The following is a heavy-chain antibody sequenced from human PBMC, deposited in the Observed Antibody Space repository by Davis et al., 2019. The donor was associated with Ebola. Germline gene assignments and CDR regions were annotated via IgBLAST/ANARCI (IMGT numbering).Heavy chain of an antibody. J-gene: IGHJ5*02. V-gene: IGHV1-2*02. CDR1: GYTFTGYY. CDR3: ARDRPAAIRSVNWFDP. Sequence: ASVKVSCKASGYTFTGYYMHWVRQAPGQGLEWMGWINPNSGGTNYAQKFQGRVTMTRDTSISTAHMELSRLRSDDTAVYYCARDRPAAIRSVNWFDPWGQGTLVTVSS. D-gene: IGHD2-2*02. CDR2: INPNSGGT.